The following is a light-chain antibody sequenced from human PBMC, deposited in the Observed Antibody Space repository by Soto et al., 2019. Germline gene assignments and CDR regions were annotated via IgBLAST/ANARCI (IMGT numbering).Light chain of an antibody. CDR3: LQHNSYPLT. CDR1: QSISSF. Sequence: DIQMTQSPSSLSASVGDRVTITCRASQSISSFFNWYQQKPGKVPKLLIYAASSLQSGVPSRFSGSGSGTEFTLTISSLQPEDFATYYCLQHNSYPLTFGQGTRLEIK. V-gene: IGKV1-17*01. CDR2: AAS. J-gene: IGKJ5*01.